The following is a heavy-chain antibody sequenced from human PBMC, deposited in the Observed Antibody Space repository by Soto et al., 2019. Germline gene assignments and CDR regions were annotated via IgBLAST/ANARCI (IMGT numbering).Heavy chain of an antibody. V-gene: IGHV4-59*01. CDR2: IYYSGST. J-gene: IGHJ5*02. CDR3: ARDSPHYAIVVVVAARNWFAP. CDR1: GGSISSYY. D-gene: IGHD2-15*01. Sequence: SETLSLTCTVSGGSISSYYWSWIRQPPGKGLEWIGYIYYSGSTNYNPSLKSRVTISVDTSKNQFSLKLSSVTAADTAVYYCARDSPHYAIVVVVAARNWFAPWGQGTLVPVS.